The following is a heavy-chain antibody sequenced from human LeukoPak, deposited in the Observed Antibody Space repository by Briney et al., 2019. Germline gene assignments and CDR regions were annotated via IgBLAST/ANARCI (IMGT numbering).Heavy chain of an antibody. D-gene: IGHD2-21*02. CDR2: IYYSGST. Sequence: PSETLSLTCTVSGGSISSGVYYWSWIRQPPGKGLEWIGYIYYSGSTYYNPSLKSRVTISVDTSKNQFSLKLSSVTAADTAVYYCARETAAAYCGGDCSLHAFDIWGQGTMVTVSS. CDR1: GGSISSGVYY. V-gene: IGHV4-30-4*01. CDR3: ARETAAAYCGGDCSLHAFDI. J-gene: IGHJ3*02.